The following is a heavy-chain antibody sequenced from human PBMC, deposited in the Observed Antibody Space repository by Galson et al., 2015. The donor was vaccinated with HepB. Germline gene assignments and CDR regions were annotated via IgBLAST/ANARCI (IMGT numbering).Heavy chain of an antibody. J-gene: IGHJ4*02. CDR1: GFTFSGDS. D-gene: IGHD4-17*01. CDR3: ARNYYGDYFLDY. Sequence: SLRLSCAASGFTFSGDSMNWVRQAPGKGLQWVSYISSTSSTIYYADSVKGRFTISRDSANNTLYLQMNSLRAEDTAVYYCARNYYGDYFLDYWGQGTLVTVSS. V-gene: IGHV3-48*01. CDR2: ISSTSSTI.